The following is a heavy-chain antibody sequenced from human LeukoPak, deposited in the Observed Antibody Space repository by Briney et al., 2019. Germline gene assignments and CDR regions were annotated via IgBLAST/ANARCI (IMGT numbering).Heavy chain of an antibody. CDR2: IIPILGIE. D-gene: IGHD3-3*01. V-gene: IGHV1-69*02. CDR3: AVGRNTIFGVVPLSYYMDV. Sequence: GASVKVSCKASGGTISSYTISWVRQAPGQGLEWMGRIIPILGIENYALKFQGRVTITADKSTSTAYMELSSLRSDDTAVYYCAVGRNTIFGVVPLSYYMDVWGKGTTVTVSS. J-gene: IGHJ6*03. CDR1: GGTISSYT.